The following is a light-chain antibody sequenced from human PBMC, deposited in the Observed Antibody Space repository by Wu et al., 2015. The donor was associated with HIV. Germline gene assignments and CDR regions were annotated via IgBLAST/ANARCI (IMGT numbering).Light chain of an antibody. CDR3: QQYGTSPYT. V-gene: IGKV3-11*01. J-gene: IGKJ2*01. CDR1: RSVSGT. CDR2: DAS. Sequence: EIVLTQSPATLSLSSGETATLSCRASRSVSGTLAWYQQKPGQALRLLIYDASNRATGVPARFSGSGSFTDFTLTISRLEPEDSAVYYCQQYGTSPYTFGQGTKLEIK.